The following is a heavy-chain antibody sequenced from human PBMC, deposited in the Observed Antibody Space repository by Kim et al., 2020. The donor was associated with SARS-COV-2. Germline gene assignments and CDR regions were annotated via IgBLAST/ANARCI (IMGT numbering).Heavy chain of an antibody. CDR2: INSDGSRI. Sequence: GGSLRLSCAASGFTFSSYWMHWVRQAPGKGLVWVSRINSDGSRISYADSVKGRFTISRDNAKNTLYLQMNSLGAEDTAVYYCARGHLGELSSNDYWGQGTLVTVSS. CDR1: GFTFSSYW. J-gene: IGHJ4*02. V-gene: IGHV3-74*01. CDR3: ARGHLGELSSNDY. D-gene: IGHD3-16*02.